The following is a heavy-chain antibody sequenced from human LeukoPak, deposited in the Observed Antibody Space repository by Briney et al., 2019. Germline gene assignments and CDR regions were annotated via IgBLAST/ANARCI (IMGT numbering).Heavy chain of an antibody. CDR3: AREVTMIVDDAFDI. J-gene: IGHJ3*02. D-gene: IGHD3-22*01. V-gene: IGHV4-39*07. Sequence: SETLSLTCTVSGGSISSSSYYWGWIRQPPGKGLEWIGSIYYSGNTYYNPSLKSRVTISIDTSKNQFSLKLSSVTAADTAVYYCAREVTMIVDDAFDIWGQGTMVTVSS. CDR1: GGSISSSSYY. CDR2: IYYSGNT.